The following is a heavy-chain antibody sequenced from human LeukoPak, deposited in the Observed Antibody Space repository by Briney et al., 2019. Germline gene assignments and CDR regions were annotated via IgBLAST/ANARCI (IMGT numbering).Heavy chain of an antibody. D-gene: IGHD1-1*01. CDR1: GYTFTSYD. CDR3: AREVKGTYYMDV. CDR2: INPNSGGT. V-gene: IGHV1-2*02. J-gene: IGHJ6*03. Sequence: ASVKVSCKASGYTFTSYDINWVRQATGQGLEWMGWINPNSGGTNYAQKFQGRVTMTRDTSISTAYMELGRLRSDDTAVYYCAREVKGTYYMDVWGKGTTVTVSS.